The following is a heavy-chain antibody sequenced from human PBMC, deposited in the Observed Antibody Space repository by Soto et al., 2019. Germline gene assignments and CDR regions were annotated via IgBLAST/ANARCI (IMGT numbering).Heavy chain of an antibody. CDR3: ARAGFYGPYDAFDI. Sequence: LSETLSLTCAVYGGTLSGFSWGWVRQPPRKGREWIGEINSRGSTNYNPSLTSGASISVETTKNQLSLKLSSVTAADTAVYYCARAGFYGPYDAFDIWGQGTMVT. CDR1: GGTLSGFS. D-gene: IGHD3-10*01. V-gene: IGHV4-34*01. CDR2: INSRGST. J-gene: IGHJ3*02.